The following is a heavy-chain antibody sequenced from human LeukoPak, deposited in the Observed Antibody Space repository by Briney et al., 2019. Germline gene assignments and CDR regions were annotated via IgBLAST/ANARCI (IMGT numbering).Heavy chain of an antibody. Sequence: GGSLRLSCAASGFTVSSNYMSWVRQAPGKGLEWVSAISGSGGSTYYADSVKGRFTISRDNSKNTLYLQMNSLRAEDTAVYYCAKRLITVTTWFDYWGQGTLVTVSS. CDR2: ISGSGGST. D-gene: IGHD4-17*01. V-gene: IGHV3-23*01. CDR3: AKRLITVTTWFDY. J-gene: IGHJ4*02. CDR1: GFTVSSNY.